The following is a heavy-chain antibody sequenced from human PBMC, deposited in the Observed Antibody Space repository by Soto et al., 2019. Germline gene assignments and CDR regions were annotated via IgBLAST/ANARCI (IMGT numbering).Heavy chain of an antibody. CDR3: ARVKVTTVTTDYYYYMDV. J-gene: IGHJ6*03. CDR2: ISSSSSYI. D-gene: IGHD4-4*01. CDR1: GFTFSSYS. V-gene: IGHV3-21*01. Sequence: GGSLRLSCAASGFTFSSYSMNWVRQAPGKGLEWVSSISSSSSYIYYADSVKGRFTISRDNAKNSLYLQMNSLRAEDTAVYYCARVKVTTVTTDYYYYMDVWGKGTTVTVSS.